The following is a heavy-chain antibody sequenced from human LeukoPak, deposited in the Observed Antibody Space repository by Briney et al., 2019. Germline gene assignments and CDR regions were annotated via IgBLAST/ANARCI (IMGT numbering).Heavy chain of an antibody. D-gene: IGHD3-10*01. CDR2: INWNGDNP. Sequence: PGGSLRLSCEASGFTFEDYGMTWVRQRPGRGLEYVAEINWNGDNPVYENSLRGRFTISRNNAKNSVFLQMNSLRVEDTALYHCARDLGVAVSSGEVFDPWGQGTLVTVSS. J-gene: IGHJ5*02. CDR3: ARDLGVAVSSGEVFDP. CDR1: GFTFEDYG. V-gene: IGHV3-20*01.